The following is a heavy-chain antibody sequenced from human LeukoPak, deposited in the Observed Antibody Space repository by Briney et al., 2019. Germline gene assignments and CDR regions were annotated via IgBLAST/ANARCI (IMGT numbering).Heavy chain of an antibody. J-gene: IGHJ6*02. CDR1: GFTFSSYA. V-gene: IGHV3-23*01. CDR3: AKVDSSSWPYYYYGTDV. D-gene: IGHD6-13*01. Sequence: GGSLRLSCAASGFTFSSYAMSWVRQAPGKGLEWVSAISGSGGSTYYADSVKGRFTISRDNSKNTLYLQMNSLRAEDTAVYYCAKVDSSSWPYYYYGTDVWGQGTTVTVSS. CDR2: ISGSGGST.